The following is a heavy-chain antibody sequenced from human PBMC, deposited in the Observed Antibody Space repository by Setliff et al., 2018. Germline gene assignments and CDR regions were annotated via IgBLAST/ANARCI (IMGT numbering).Heavy chain of an antibody. CDR3: AREGLTIFGVVIRRNYFDY. CDR1: GGSISSSSYY. V-gene: IGHV4-39*07. D-gene: IGHD3-3*01. J-gene: IGHJ4*02. CDR2: IYYSGST. Sequence: SETLSLTCTVSGGSISSSSYYWGWIRQPPGKGLEWIGSIYYSGSTYYNPSLKSRVTISVDTSKKQFSLKLSSVTAADTAVYYCAREGLTIFGVVIRRNYFDYWGQGTLVTVSS.